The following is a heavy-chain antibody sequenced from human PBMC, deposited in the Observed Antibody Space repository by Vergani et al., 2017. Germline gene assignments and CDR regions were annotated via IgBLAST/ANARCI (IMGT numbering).Heavy chain of an antibody. D-gene: IGHD7-27*01. CDR1: GFTFSSYG. J-gene: IGHJ6*03. V-gene: IGHV3-30*18. CDR3: AKESTWGYYYYYMDV. CDR2: ISYDGSNK. Sequence: QVQLVESGGGVVQPGRSLRLSCAASGFTFSSYGMHWVRQAPGKGLEWVAVISYDGSNKYYADSGKGRFTISRDNSKNTLYLQMNSLRAEDTAVYYCAKESTWGYYYYYMDVWGKGTTVTVSS.